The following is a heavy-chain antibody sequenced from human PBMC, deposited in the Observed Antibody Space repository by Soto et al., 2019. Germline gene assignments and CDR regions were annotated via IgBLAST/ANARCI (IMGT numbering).Heavy chain of an antibody. J-gene: IGHJ4*02. CDR1: GGFISTGGYY. Sequence: SETLSLTCTVSGGFISTGGYYWNWIRQHPGEGLEWIGYIHDSGSTYDNPSLRGRVTMSLDTSNNQFSLKLSSVTAADTAIYYCARFDPGPYNFDFWGRGTLVTVSS. CDR2: IHDSGST. CDR3: ARFDPGPYNFDF. V-gene: IGHV4-31*03. D-gene: IGHD3-16*01.